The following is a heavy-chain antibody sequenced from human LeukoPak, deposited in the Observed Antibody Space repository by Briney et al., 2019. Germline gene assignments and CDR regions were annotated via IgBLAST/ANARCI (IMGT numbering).Heavy chain of an antibody. Sequence: GGSLRHSCAASGLTFSSYSMNWVRQAPGKGLEWVSYISSSSSTIYYADSVKGRFTISRDNAKNSLYLQMNSLRAEDTAVYYCARAYSGSYYYGSDAFDIWGQGTMVTVSS. CDR1: GLTFSSYS. D-gene: IGHD1-26*01. CDR3: ARAYSGSYYYGSDAFDI. J-gene: IGHJ3*02. CDR2: ISSSSSTI. V-gene: IGHV3-48*01.